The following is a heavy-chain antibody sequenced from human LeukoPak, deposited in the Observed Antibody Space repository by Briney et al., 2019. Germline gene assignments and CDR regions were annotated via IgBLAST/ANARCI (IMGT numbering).Heavy chain of an antibody. CDR1: GYTLIALS. D-gene: IGHD3-10*01. CDR2: FDPEDGEK. Sequence: ASVKVSCKVSGYTLIALSIHWVRQAPGRGLEWMGGFDPEDGEKIYAQKFQGRFTMTEDTSTDTAYMELSSLRSDDTAVYYCARGPPRSYYYGSGDYYYYMDVWGKGTTVTVSS. V-gene: IGHV1-24*01. CDR3: ARGPPRSYYYGSGDYYYYMDV. J-gene: IGHJ6*03.